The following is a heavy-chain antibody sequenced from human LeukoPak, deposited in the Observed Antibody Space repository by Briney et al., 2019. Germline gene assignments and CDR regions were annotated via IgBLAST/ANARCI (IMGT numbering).Heavy chain of an antibody. CDR3: ARGVGYYYDSSGYYSPEY. CDR1: GYTFTGYY. CDR2: INPNSGGT. Sequence: ASVKVSCKASGYTFTGYYMHWVRRAPGQGLEWMGWINPNSGGTNYAQKFQGRVTMTRDTSISTAYMELSRLRSDDTAVYYCARGVGYYYDSSGYYSPEYWGQGTLVTVSS. J-gene: IGHJ4*02. D-gene: IGHD3-22*01. V-gene: IGHV1-2*02.